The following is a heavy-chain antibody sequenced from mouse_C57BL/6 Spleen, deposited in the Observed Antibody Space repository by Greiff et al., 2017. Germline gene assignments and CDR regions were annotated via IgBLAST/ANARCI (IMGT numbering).Heavy chain of an antibody. CDR3: VNSGYCGSSSYNYY. V-gene: IGHV1-18*01. Sequence: EVKLVESGPELVKPGASVKIPCKASGYTFTDYNMDWVKQSHGKSLEWIGDINPNNGGTMYNQTFKGKATLTVDKSSSTAYMELHSLTSGHTAVYYGVNSGYCGSSSYNYYWGQGTTRTVSS. D-gene: IGHD1-1*01. CDR1: GYTFTDYN. J-gene: IGHJ2*01. CDR2: INPNNGGT.